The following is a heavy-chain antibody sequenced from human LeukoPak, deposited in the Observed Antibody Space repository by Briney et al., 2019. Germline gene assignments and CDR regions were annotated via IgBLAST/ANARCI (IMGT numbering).Heavy chain of an antibody. CDR3: ARAGSTICYS. J-gene: IGHJ4*02. D-gene: IGHD2-2*01. Sequence: GGSLRLSCAASGFTFSTSWMHWVRQAPGKGLVWVSRMNSDGSSTSYAESVKGRFTISRDNAKNTLYLQMNSLRPEDTAVYYCARAGSTICYSWDQGTLVTVSS. CDR2: MNSDGSST. CDR1: GFTFSTSW. V-gene: IGHV3-74*01.